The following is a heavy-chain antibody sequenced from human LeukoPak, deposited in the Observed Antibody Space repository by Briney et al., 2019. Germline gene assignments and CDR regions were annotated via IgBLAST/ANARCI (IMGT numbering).Heavy chain of an antibody. CDR2: VDPESGAA. V-gene: IGHV1-24*01. CDR3: ARNKILTGGVDP. Sequence: ASVKVSCKVSGYSLTELSTHWVRQAPGKGLEWMGGVDPESGAAMYAQKLQGRVTMTTDTSTSTAYMELRSLRSDDTAVYYCARNKILTGGVDPWGQGTLVTVSS. CDR1: GYSLTELS. D-gene: IGHD2/OR15-2a*01. J-gene: IGHJ5*02.